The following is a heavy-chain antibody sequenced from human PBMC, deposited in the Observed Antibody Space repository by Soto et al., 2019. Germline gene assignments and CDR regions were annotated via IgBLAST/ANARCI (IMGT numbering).Heavy chain of an antibody. J-gene: IGHJ4*02. CDR1: GYTFTSHY. D-gene: IGHD6-19*01. CDR2: INPSGGST. Sequence: ASVKVSCKASGYTFTSHYMHWVRQAPGQGLEWMGIINPSGGSTTYAQKFQGRVTLTRDTSTSTVYMELNSLRSEDTAVYYCAREGLISLYSSGWYGVDYWGQGTLVTVSS. V-gene: IGHV1-46*01. CDR3: AREGLISLYSSGWYGVDY.